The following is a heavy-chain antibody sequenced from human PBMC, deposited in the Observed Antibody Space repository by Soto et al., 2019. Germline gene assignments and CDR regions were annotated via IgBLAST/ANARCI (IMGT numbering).Heavy chain of an antibody. D-gene: IGHD6-19*01. Sequence: QVQPLQPGAEVKKPGASVKVSGKTSRYTFTGYYMHRKRQAPGQGLEWMGWIKPNRRETDYAQNFQGWVTMTRDMSISTAYMELSGLKSNDTAVYYCARGGSLNYYYYIDVWGKGTTVTVSS. CDR3: ARGGSLNYYYYIDV. J-gene: IGHJ6*03. CDR1: RYTFTGYY. V-gene: IGHV1-2*04. CDR2: IKPNRRET.